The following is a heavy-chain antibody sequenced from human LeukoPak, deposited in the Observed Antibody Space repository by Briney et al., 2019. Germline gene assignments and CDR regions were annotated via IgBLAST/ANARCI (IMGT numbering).Heavy chain of an antibody. V-gene: IGHV1-2*02. CDR1: GYTFTGYY. Sequence: ASVKVCCKASGYTFTGYYMHWVRQAPGQGLEWMGWINPNSGGTNYAQKFQGRVTMTRDTSISTAYMELSRLRSDDTAVYYCARDMNSGYVTDAFDIWGQGTMVTVSS. D-gene: IGHD5-12*01. CDR3: ARDMNSGYVTDAFDI. J-gene: IGHJ3*02. CDR2: INPNSGGT.